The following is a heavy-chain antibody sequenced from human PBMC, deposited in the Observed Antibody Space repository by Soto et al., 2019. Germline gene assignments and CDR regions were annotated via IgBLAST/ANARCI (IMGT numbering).Heavy chain of an antibody. CDR2: INPKSGGT. J-gene: IGHJ6*02. CDR3: ARDIYSSSWYADYYYYGMDV. Sequence: ASVKVSCKASGYTFTGYYMHWVRQAPGQGLEWMGWINPKSGGTNYAQKFQGWVTMTRDTSISTAYMELSRLRSDDTAVYYCARDIYSSSWYADYYYYGMDVWGQGTTVTVSS. CDR1: GYTFTGYY. V-gene: IGHV1-2*04. D-gene: IGHD6-13*01.